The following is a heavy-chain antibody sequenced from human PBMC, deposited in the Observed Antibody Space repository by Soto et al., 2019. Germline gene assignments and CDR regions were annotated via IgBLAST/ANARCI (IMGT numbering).Heavy chain of an antibody. CDR2: ISGSGGST. Sequence: EVQLLESGGGLVQPGGSLRLSCAASGFTFSSYAMSWVRQAPGKGLEWVSAISGSGGSTYYADSVKGRLTISSDNSKNTLCRKMNSLRAEDTAVYYCAKEGGYCSSTGCYGRVYYWGQGTLVTVSS. V-gene: IGHV3-23*01. CDR1: GFTFSSYA. J-gene: IGHJ4*02. CDR3: AKEGGYCSSTGCYGRVYY. D-gene: IGHD2-2*03.